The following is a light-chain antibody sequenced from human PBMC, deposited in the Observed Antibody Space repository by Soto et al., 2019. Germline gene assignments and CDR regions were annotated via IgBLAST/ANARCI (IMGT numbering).Light chain of an antibody. Sequence: DIQLTQSPSFLSAFVGDSVTLTCRASQAISSSLAWYRQKAGRAPKLLIYDGATLQSGVPSRFSGYGSGTEFTLTITSLQPEDFATYYCPQLKTFPFTFGPGTKVDVK. CDR3: PQLKTFPFT. CDR1: QAISSS. CDR2: DGA. V-gene: IGKV1-9*01. J-gene: IGKJ3*01.